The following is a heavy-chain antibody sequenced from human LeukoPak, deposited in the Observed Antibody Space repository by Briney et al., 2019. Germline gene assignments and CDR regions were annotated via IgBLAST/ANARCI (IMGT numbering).Heavy chain of an antibody. CDR2: ISSSSSYI. CDR1: GFTFSSYS. Sequence: PGGSLRLSCAASGFTFSSYSMNWVRQAPGKGLEWVSSISSSSSYIYYADSVKGRFTISRDNAKNSLYLQMNSLRAEDTAVYYCARYCSSTSCYWPDDAFDIWGQGTMVTVSS. CDR3: ARYCSSTSCYWPDDAFDI. J-gene: IGHJ3*02. D-gene: IGHD2-2*01. V-gene: IGHV3-21*01.